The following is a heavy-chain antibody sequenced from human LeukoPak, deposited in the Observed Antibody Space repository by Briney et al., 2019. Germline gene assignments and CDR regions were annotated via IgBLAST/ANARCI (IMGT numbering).Heavy chain of an antibody. V-gene: IGHV4-39*07. CDR1: GGSISSGSYY. D-gene: IGHD4-11*01. CDR2: MYYSGST. Sequence: SETLSLTCTVSGGSISSGSYYWGWIRQPPGKGLEWIGSMYYSGSTSYNPSLKSRVTISVDTSKTQFSLKLSSVTAADTAVYYCARGNAYDYRPWFDPWGQGTLVTVSS. CDR3: ARGNAYDYRPWFDP. J-gene: IGHJ5*02.